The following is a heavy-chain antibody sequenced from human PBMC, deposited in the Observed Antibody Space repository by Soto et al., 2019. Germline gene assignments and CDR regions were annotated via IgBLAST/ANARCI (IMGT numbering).Heavy chain of an antibody. J-gene: IGHJ3*02. Sequence: PGGSLRLSCAASGFTFSDYGMHWVRQAPGKGLEWVAVISYDGANKYSADSVKGRFTISRDNSKNTLYLEMNSLRAEDTAVYYCAKGLQYNWNYFEFGAFDTRGQRTMLTVSS. D-gene: IGHD1-7*01. V-gene: IGHV3-30*18. CDR1: GFTFSDYG. CDR2: ISYDGANK. CDR3: AKGLQYNWNYFEFGAFDT.